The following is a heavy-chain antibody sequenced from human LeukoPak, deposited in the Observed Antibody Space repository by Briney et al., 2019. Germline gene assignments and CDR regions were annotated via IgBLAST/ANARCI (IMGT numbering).Heavy chain of an antibody. D-gene: IGHD3-22*01. CDR3: AKDLWSMILVGVVGH. CDR2: IGGSGDKT. CDR1: GFTFNRNA. J-gene: IGHJ4*02. Sequence: GGSLRLSSAASGFTFNRNAISWVRQAPGKGLEWVSTIGGSGDKTFYADSVKGRFTISRDHSKNTLYLQMNSLRVEDTAVYYCAKDLWSMILVGVVGHWGQGTLVTVSS. V-gene: IGHV3-23*01.